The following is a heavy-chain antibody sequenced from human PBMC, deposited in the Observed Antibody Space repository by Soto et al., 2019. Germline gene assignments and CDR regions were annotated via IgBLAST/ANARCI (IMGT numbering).Heavy chain of an antibody. Sequence: EVQLVESGGGLVQPGGSLRLSCAASGFTFSSYWMHWVRQAPGKGLVWVSRINSDGSSTSYADSVKGRFTISRDNAKNTLYLQMNRLRAEDTAVYYCARDSLVTMVRGVISPYGMDVWGQGTTVTVSS. V-gene: IGHV3-74*01. D-gene: IGHD3-10*01. J-gene: IGHJ6*02. CDR2: INSDGSST. CDR3: ARDSLVTMVRGVISPYGMDV. CDR1: GFTFSSYW.